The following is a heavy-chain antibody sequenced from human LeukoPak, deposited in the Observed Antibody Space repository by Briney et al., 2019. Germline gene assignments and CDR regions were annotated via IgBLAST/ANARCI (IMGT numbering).Heavy chain of an antibody. CDR1: GGTFSSYA. J-gene: IGHJ5*02. CDR3: ARGTYCSSTSCFPGGGFDP. Sequence: ASVKVSCKASGGTFSSYAISWVRQAPGQGLEWMGGIIPIFGTANYAQKFQGRVTITADESTSTAYMELSSLRSEDTAVYYCARGTYCSSTSCFPGGGFDPWGQGTLVTVSS. D-gene: IGHD2-2*01. CDR2: IIPIFGTA. V-gene: IGHV1-69*13.